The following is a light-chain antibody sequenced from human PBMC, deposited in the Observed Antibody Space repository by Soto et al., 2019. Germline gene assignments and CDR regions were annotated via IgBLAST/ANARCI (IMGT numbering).Light chain of an antibody. CDR3: SSYTSDWGV. CDR2: EVS. V-gene: IGLV2-14*01. Sequence: QSVLTRPASVSGSPGQSITISCTGTSSDVGGYDFVSWYQHHPGKAPKLMIYEVSTRPSGVSNRFSGSKSGNTASLTISGLQAEDEADYYCSSYTSDWGVFGTGTKVTVL. CDR1: SSDVGGYDF. J-gene: IGLJ1*01.